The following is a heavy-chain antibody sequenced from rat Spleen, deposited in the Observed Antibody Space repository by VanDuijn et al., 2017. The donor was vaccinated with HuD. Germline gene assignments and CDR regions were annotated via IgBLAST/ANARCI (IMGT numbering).Heavy chain of an antibody. CDR1: GFTFNYYY. D-gene: IGHD4-6*01. J-gene: IGHJ2*01. Sequence: EVQLVESGGGLVQPGRSLKLSCATSGFTFNYYYMTWIRQAPGKGLEWVASITNASGGTHYRDSVKCRFTISRDIAKSTRCLQMNDLRSEDTATYYGTSGTYFRHWGQGVMVTVSS. CDR2: ITNASGGT. V-gene: IGHV5-31*01. CDR3: TSGTYFRH.